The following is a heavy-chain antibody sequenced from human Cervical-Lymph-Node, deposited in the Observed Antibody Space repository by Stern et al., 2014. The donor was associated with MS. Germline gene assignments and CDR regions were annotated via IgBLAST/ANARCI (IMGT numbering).Heavy chain of an antibody. D-gene: IGHD1-1*01. CDR2: FYSTGST. J-gene: IGHJ3*02. CDR1: GGSISGRAYY. Sequence: QAQLQESGPGLVKPSQTLSLSCTVSGGSISGRAYYWTWIRQPAGKGLEWIGHFYSTGSTNYNPSLKSRVSISFDASKTQFSLTLNSVTAADTAVYYCAREDWNDDLDTFDIWGQGTMVTVSS. CDR3: AREDWNDDLDTFDI. V-gene: IGHV4-61*02.